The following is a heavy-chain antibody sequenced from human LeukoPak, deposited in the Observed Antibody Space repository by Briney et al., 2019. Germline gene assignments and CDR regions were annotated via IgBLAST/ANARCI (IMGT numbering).Heavy chain of an antibody. J-gene: IGHJ5*02. CDR1: GGSISSYY. CDR3: ARDRQGYDFWSGYNGGWFDP. D-gene: IGHD3-3*01. Sequence: PETLSLTCTVSGGSISSYYWSWIRQPAGKGLEWIGRIYTSGSTNYNPSLKSRVTMSVDTSKNQFSLKLSSVTAADTAVYYCARDRQGYDFWSGYNGGWFDPWGQGTLVTVSS. V-gene: IGHV4-4*07. CDR2: IYTSGST.